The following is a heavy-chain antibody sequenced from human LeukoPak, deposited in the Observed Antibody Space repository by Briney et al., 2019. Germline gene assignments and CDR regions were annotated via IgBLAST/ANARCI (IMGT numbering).Heavy chain of an antibody. D-gene: IGHD3-3*01. CDR3: AKDRSGYSSSSDY. J-gene: IGHJ4*02. CDR2: ISWNSGSI. Sequence: GGSLRLSCAASGFTFDDYAMHWVRQAPGKGLEWVSGISWNSGSIGYADSVKGRFTISRDNAKNSLYLQMNSLRAEDTALYYCAKDRSGYSSSSDYWGQGTLVTVSS. CDR1: GFTFDDYA. V-gene: IGHV3-9*01.